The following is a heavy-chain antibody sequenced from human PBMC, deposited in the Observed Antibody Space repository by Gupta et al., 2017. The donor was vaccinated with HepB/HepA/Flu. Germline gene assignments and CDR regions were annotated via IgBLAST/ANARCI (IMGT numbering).Heavy chain of an antibody. CDR2: INHSGST. V-gene: IGHV4-34*01. Sequence: QVQLQQWGAGLLKPSETLSLTCAVYGGSFSGYYWSWIRQPPGKGLEWIGEINHSGSTNYNPSRKRRVTISVDTSKNQFSLKLSSVTAADTAVYYCARWPLYCSSTSCEAFDIWGQGTMVTVSS. J-gene: IGHJ3*02. D-gene: IGHD2-2*01. CDR3: ARWPLYCSSTSCEAFDI. CDR1: GGSFSGYY.